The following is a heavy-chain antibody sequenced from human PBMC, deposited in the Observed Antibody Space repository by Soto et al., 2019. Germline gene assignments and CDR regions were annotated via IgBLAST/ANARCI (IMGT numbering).Heavy chain of an antibody. J-gene: IGHJ6*02. CDR1: GYTFTSYG. CDR2: IIPIFGTA. Sequence: GASVKVSCKASGYTFTSYGYAWVRQAPGQGLEWMGGIIPIFGTANYAQKFQGRVTITADESTSTAYMELSSLRSEDTAVYYCARDQQLVRPYYYYGMDVWGQGTTVTVSS. CDR3: ARDQQLVRPYYYYGMDV. V-gene: IGHV1-69*13. D-gene: IGHD6-13*01.